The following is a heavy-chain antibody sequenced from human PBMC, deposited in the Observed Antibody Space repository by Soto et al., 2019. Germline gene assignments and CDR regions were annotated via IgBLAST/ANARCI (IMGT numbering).Heavy chain of an antibody. CDR1: GGSFSGYY. V-gene: IGHV4-34*01. Sequence: PSETLSLTCAVYGGSFSGYYWSWVRQPPGKGLEWIGEINHSGSTNYNPSLKSRVTISVDTAKNQFSLKLSSVTAADTAVYYCARRTYYDFWSGYYQIYYFDYWGQGTLVTVSS. D-gene: IGHD3-3*01. CDR2: INHSGST. J-gene: IGHJ4*02. CDR3: ARRTYYDFWSGYYQIYYFDY.